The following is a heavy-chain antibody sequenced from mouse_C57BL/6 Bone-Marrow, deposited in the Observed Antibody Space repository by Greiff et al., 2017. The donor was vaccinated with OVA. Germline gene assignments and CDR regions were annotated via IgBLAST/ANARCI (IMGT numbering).Heavy chain of an antibody. D-gene: IGHD1-1*01. V-gene: IGHV1-76*01. Sequence: QVQLQQSGAELVRPGASVKLSCKASGYTFTDYYINWVKQRPGQGLEWIARIYPGSGNTYYNEKFKGKDTMTAEKSSSTAYMQLSSLTSEDSAVYFCARADYYDSSYDAMYYWGPGTSVTVSS. CDR2: IYPGSGNT. CDR3: ARADYYDSSYDAMYY. CDR1: GYTFTDYY. J-gene: IGHJ4*01.